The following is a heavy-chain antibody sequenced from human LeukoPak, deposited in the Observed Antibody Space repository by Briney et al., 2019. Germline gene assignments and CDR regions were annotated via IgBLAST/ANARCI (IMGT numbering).Heavy chain of an antibody. CDR3: ARAKPPPSLYYYYYMDV. Sequence: PSETLSLTCTVSGGSISSSSYYWGWIRQPPGKGLEWIGSIYYSGSTYYNPSLKSRVTISVDTSTNQFSLKLSSVTAADTAVYYCARAKPPPSLYYYYYMDVWGKGTTVTVSS. CDR2: IYYSGST. J-gene: IGHJ6*03. V-gene: IGHV4-39*07. CDR1: GGSISSSSYY.